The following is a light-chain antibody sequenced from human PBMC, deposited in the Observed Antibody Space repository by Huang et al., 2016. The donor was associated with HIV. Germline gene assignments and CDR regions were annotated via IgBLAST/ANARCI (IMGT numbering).Light chain of an antibody. J-gene: IGKJ1*01. Sequence: EIVMTQSPATLSVSPGDGATLSCRARESVSTNLAWYQQKPGQAPSLLIYGASTRAAGIPATFSGSGSATEFSLTISSLQSEDFAFYHCQQYNTWPWTFGQGTKVEI. CDR3: QQYNTWPWT. CDR2: GAS. CDR1: ESVSTN. V-gene: IGKV3-15*01.